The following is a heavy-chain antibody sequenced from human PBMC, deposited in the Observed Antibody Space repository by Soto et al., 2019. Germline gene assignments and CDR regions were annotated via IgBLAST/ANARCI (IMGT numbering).Heavy chain of an antibody. V-gene: IGHV4-39*01. J-gene: IGHJ4*02. Sequence: SETLSLTCTVSGASINNNDYYWSWIRQTPGKGLEWIGYVYYSGSTYYNPSLKGRVTISVDTSKNQFSLKLSSVTAADTAVYYCARLYYYGSGSHIDYWGQGTLVTVSS. CDR2: VYYSGST. CDR3: ARLYYYGSGSHIDY. CDR1: GASINNNDYY. D-gene: IGHD3-10*01.